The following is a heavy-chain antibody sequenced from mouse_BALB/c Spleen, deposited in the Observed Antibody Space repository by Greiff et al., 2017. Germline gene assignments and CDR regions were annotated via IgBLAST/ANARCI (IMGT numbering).Heavy chain of an antibody. CDR2: IWRGGST. Sequence: QVQLQQSGPSLVQPSQSLSITCTVSGFSLTSYGVHWVRQSPGKGLEWLGVIWRGGSTDYNAAFMSRLSITKDNSKSQVFFKMNSLQADDTAIYYCAKNYRDYYAMDYWGQGTSVTVSS. V-gene: IGHV2-5-1*01. CDR3: AKNYRDYYAMDY. CDR1: GFSLTSYG. J-gene: IGHJ4*01.